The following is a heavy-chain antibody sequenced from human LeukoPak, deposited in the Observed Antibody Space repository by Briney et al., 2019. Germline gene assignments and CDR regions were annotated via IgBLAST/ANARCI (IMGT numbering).Heavy chain of an antibody. CDR1: GFSVSSCA. V-gene: IGHV3-23*01. CDR3: AKFAGMNWFDP. CDR2: MGGSDGST. Sequence: GGSPRLSSAASGFSVSSCAMSWVRQAPGHGLEWVSAMGGSDGSTYYADSVKGRFTISRDNSKNTLYLQMNSLRAEYTAIYYCAKFAGMNWFDPWGQGTLVSVSS. J-gene: IGHJ5*02. D-gene: IGHD1-14*01.